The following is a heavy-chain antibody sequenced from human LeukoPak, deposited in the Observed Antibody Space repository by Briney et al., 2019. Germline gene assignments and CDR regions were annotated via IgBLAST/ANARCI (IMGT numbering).Heavy chain of an antibody. CDR1: GDSFTSVTDY. CDR2: GDYSGGT. V-gene: IGHV4-39*07. D-gene: IGHD5-18*01. J-gene: IGHJ4*02. Sequence: PSETLSLTCTVSGDSFTSVTDYWAWIRQPPGKGLEWIATGDYSGGTYYNPSLESRVAISADMSKNQISLQLTSVTAADTAVYYCARLKRGYSYGLPDSWGQGTLVTVSS. CDR3: ARLKRGYSYGLPDS.